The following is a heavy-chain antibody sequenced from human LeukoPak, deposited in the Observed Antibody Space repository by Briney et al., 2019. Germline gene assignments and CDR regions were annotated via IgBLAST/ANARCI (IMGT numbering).Heavy chain of an antibody. J-gene: IGHJ4*02. V-gene: IGHV4-59*08. Sequence: SETLSLTCTVSGGSISSYYWSWLRQPPGKGLEWVGYIYYSGSTNYNPSLKSRVAISVDTSKNQFSLKLSSVTAADTAVYYSARHRGGSGSYYGFDYWGQGTLVTVSS. D-gene: IGHD3-10*01. CDR2: IYYSGST. CDR1: GGSISSYY. CDR3: ARHRGGSGSYYGFDY.